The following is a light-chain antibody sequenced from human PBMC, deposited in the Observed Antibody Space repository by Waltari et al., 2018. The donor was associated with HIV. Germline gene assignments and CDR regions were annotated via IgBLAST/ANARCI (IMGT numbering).Light chain of an antibody. CDR1: TSDIDIFDS. CDR2: GVY. J-gene: IGLJ2*01. V-gene: IGLV2-14*01. CDR3: CSYTAIHTLI. Sequence: SALTQPASVSGSPGQSITISCAGTTSDIDIFDSVSWYQQHPGGAPQLMILGVYSRPSGVSSRFAGSKSGNTASLTISGLQAEDEANYYCCSYTAIHTLIFGGGTKLTVL.